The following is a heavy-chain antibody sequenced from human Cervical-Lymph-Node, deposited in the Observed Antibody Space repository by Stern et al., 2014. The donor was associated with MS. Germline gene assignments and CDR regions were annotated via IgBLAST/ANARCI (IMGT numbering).Heavy chain of an antibody. Sequence: MQLVESGAEVKKPGSSVSVSCKASGGTLNNFAVSWVRQVPGQPYEWMGGIMPMFDSDNYAQKFRHRLTVTADKSTNTVYMELSSLKSDDTAMYYCVRGLSGYDYWYFDLWGRGTLVTVSS. J-gene: IGHJ2*01. CDR2: IMPMFDSD. D-gene: IGHD5-12*01. CDR1: GGTLNNFA. V-gene: IGHV1-69*06. CDR3: VRGLSGYDYWYFDL.